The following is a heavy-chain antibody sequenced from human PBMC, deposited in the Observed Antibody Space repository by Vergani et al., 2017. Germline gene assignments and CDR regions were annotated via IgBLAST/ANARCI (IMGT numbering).Heavy chain of an antibody. Sequence: QVQLQQWGAGLLKPSETLSLTCAVYGGSFSGYYWSWIRQPPGKGLEWIGEINHSGSTNYNPSLKSRVTISVDTSKNQVSLKLSSVTAADTAVYYCARVRYYYDSSGYYQRYYYYYYMDVWGKGTTVTVSS. V-gene: IGHV4-34*01. CDR1: GGSFSGYY. CDR2: INHSGST. CDR3: ARVRYYYDSSGYYQRYYYYYYMDV. D-gene: IGHD3-22*01. J-gene: IGHJ6*03.